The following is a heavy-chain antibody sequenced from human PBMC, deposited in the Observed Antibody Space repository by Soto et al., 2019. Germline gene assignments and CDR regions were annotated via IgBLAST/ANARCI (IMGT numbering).Heavy chain of an antibody. CDR2: INHRGST. CDR1: GGSFSGYY. Sequence: QVQLQQWGAGLLKPSETLSLTCAVYGGSFSGYYWSWIRQPPGKGLEWIGEINHRGSTNYKPSLKSRVPISVDTSKNQCSLKLSSVTAADTAVYYCARGDFGSGNYWGQGTLVTVSS. V-gene: IGHV4-34*01. D-gene: IGHD3-10*01. J-gene: IGHJ4*02. CDR3: ARGDFGSGNY.